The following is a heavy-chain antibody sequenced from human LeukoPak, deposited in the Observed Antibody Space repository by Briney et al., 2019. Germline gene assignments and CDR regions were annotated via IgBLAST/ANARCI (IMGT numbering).Heavy chain of an antibody. Sequence: GSLRLSCAAPGFTFSSYAMSWVRQAPGKGLEWVSAISGSGGSTYYADSVKGRFTISRDNSKNTLYLQMNSLRAEDTAVYYCARDQYYYGSGSGVDPWGQGTLVTVSS. J-gene: IGHJ5*02. CDR2: ISGSGGST. CDR3: ARDQYYYGSGSGVDP. CDR1: GFTFSSYA. V-gene: IGHV3-23*01. D-gene: IGHD3-10*01.